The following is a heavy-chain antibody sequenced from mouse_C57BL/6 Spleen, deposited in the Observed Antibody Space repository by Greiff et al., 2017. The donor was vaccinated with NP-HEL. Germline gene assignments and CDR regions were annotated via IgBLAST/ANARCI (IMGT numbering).Heavy chain of an antibody. CDR1: GYTFTSYW. CDR3: ASPACDGYYVGY. CDR2: IHPNSGST. Sequence: VQLQQSGAELVKPGASVKLSCKASGYTFTSYWMHWVKQRPGQGLEWIGMIHPNSGSTNYNEKFKSKATLTVDKSSSTAYMQLSSRTSEDSAVYYCASPACDGYYVGYWGQGTTLTVSS. D-gene: IGHD2-3*01. V-gene: IGHV1-64*01. J-gene: IGHJ2*01.